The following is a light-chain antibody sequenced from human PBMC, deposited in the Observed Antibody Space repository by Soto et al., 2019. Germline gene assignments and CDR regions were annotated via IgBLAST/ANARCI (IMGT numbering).Light chain of an antibody. CDR1: QSLLHSNGYNY. CDR2: LGS. CDR3: MQALQTPLT. J-gene: IGKJ4*01. Sequence: DIVMTQSPLSLPVTPGEPASISCRSSQSLLHSNGYNYLDWYLQKPGQSPQPLIYLGSNRASGVPDRFSGSGSGTDFTLKTSRVEAEDVGVYYCMQALQTPLTFGGGTKVEIK. V-gene: IGKV2-28*01.